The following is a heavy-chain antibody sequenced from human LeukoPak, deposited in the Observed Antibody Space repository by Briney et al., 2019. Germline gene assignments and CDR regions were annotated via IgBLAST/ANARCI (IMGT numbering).Heavy chain of an antibody. D-gene: IGHD1-26*01. Sequence: PGGSLRLSCAASGFTFSSYWMSWVRQAPGKGLEWVANIKQDGSEKYYVDSVKGRFTISRDNAKNSLYLQMNSLRAENTAVFYCARDLMEATHYFQHWGQGTLVTVSS. V-gene: IGHV3-7*01. CDR2: IKQDGSEK. CDR3: ARDLMEATHYFQH. CDR1: GFTFSSYW. J-gene: IGHJ1*01.